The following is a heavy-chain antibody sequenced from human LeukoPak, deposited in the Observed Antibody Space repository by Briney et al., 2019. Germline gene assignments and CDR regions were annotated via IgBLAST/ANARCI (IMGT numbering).Heavy chain of an antibody. V-gene: IGHV1-2*02. Sequence: ASVKVSCKASGYTLTDHHMHWVRQAPGQGLEWMGWIKSNSGGIKYAQEFQGRVTMTRDTSINTAYMELSSLTSDDTAIYHCARDPVDGYGHLDYWGRGTLVTVSS. D-gene: IGHD5-24*01. CDR2: IKSNSGGI. CDR3: ARDPVDGYGHLDY. J-gene: IGHJ4*02. CDR1: GYTLTDHH.